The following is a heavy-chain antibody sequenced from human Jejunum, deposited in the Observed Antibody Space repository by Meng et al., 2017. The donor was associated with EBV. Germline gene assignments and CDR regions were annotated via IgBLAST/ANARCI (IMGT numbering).Heavy chain of an antibody. J-gene: IGHJ4*02. D-gene: IGHD2-21*01. V-gene: IGHV1-69*06. CDR2: IIPVFGTA. Sequence: QVGLVASGAGVGTPGSLVKLSCKASGDTFTSHGVGWVRLAPGQGPEWLGGIIPVFGTANYPLRFQDRVTITADKSTNTGYMELGGLRSDDTAVYYCARLFCGDDCFSTYYFDSWGQGTLVTVSS. CDR1: GDTFTSHG. CDR3: ARLFCGDDCFSTYYFDS.